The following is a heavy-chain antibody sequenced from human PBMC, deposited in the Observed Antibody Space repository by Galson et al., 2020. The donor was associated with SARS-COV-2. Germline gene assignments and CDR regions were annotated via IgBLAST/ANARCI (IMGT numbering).Heavy chain of an antibody. CDR2: IKSKTDGGTT. J-gene: IGHJ4*02. CDR1: GFTFSNAW. CDR3: TTASIAARARYYFDY. D-gene: IGHD6-6*01. Sequence: GGSLRLSCAASGFTFSNAWMSWVRQAPGKGLEWVGRIKSKTDGGTTDYAAPVKGRFTISRDDSKNTLYLQMNSLKTEDTAVYYCTTASIAARARYYFDYWGQGTLVTVSS. V-gene: IGHV3-15*01.